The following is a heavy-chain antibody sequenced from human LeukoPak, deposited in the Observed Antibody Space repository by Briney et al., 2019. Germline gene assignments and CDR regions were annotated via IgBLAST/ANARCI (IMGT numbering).Heavy chain of an antibody. V-gene: IGHV4-61*02. CDR1: GGSISSGSYY. D-gene: IGHD6-19*01. Sequence: PSETLSLTCTVSGGSISSGSYYWSWIRQPAGKGLEWIGRIYTSGSTNYNPSLKSRVTMSVDTSKNQFSLKLSSVTAADTAVYYCARGSAGFDYWYFDLWGRGTLVTVSS. CDR2: IYTSGST. J-gene: IGHJ2*01. CDR3: ARGSAGFDYWYFDL.